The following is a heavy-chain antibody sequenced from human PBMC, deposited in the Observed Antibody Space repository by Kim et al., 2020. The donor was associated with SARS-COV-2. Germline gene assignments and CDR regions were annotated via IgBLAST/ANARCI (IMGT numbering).Heavy chain of an antibody. V-gene: IGHV3-23*01. CDR3: STALTVVGLSNH. D-gene: IGHD4-4*01. Sequence: YYADSVKGRFTTSRDNSKDTLYLQMNSLRVEDTAVYYCSTALTVVGLSNHWGQGTLVSVSS. J-gene: IGHJ4*02.